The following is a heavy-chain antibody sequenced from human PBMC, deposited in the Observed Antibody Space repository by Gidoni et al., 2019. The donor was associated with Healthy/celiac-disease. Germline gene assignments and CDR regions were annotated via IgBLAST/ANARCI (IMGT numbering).Heavy chain of an antibody. CDR3: ARGYCSGGSCYLPYYYYGMDV. Sequence: AASGFTFSSYSMNWVRQAPGKGLEWVSYISSSSSTIYYADSVKGRFTISRDNAKNSLYLQMNSLRAEDTAVYYCARGYCSGGSCYLPYYYYGMDVWGQGTTVTVSS. V-gene: IGHV3-48*01. CDR1: GFTFSSYS. D-gene: IGHD2-15*01. J-gene: IGHJ6*02. CDR2: ISSSSSTI.